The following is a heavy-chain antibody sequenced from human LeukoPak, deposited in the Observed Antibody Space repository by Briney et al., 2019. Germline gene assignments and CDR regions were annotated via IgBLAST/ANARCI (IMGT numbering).Heavy chain of an antibody. D-gene: IGHD3-3*01. CDR3: ARDRMGVGDY. J-gene: IGHJ4*02. V-gene: IGHV3-64*01. Sequence: GGSLRPSFAASGFTFSTYALHWVRQAPGKGLEYVSSITSNGDNTYYANSVEGRFTISRDNSKNTLYLEMGSLRAEDMAVYYCARDRMGVGDYWGQGTLVTVSS. CDR2: ITSNGDNT. CDR1: GFTFSTYA.